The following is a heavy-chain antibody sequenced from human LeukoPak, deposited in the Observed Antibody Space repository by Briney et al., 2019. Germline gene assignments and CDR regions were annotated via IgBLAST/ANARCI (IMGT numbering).Heavy chain of an antibody. V-gene: IGHV3-9*01. CDR3: AKEGTRITMIVVVTHFDY. CDR2: ISWNSGSI. Sequence: GGSLRLSCAASGFTFDDYAMHWVRQAPGKGLEWVSGISWNSGSIGYADSVEGRFTISRDNAKNSLYLQMNSLRAEDTALYYCAKEGTRITMIVVVTHFDYWGQGTLVTVSS. CDR1: GFTFDDYA. D-gene: IGHD3-22*01. J-gene: IGHJ4*02.